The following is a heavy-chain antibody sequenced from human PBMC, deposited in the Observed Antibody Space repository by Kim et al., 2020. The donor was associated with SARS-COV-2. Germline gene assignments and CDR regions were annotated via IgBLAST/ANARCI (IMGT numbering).Heavy chain of an antibody. J-gene: IGHJ4*02. CDR2: IYYSGST. Sequence: SETLSLTCTVSGGSISSSSYYWGWIRQPPGKGLEWIGSIYYSGSTYYNPSLKSRVTISVDTSKNQFSLKLSSVTAADTAVYYCARLPLPGYFDYWGQGTLVTVSS. CDR3: ARLPLPGYFDY. V-gene: IGHV4-39*01. CDR1: GGSISSSSYY. D-gene: IGHD1-26*01.